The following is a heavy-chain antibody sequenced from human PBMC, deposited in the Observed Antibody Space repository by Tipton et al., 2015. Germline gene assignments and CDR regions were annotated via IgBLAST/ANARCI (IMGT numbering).Heavy chain of an antibody. V-gene: IGHV1-69*01. CDR3: ARAVAGTFDY. CDR2: IIPVFGTA. Sequence: QSGPEVKKPGSSVKVSCKLSGGTFTSYAINWLRQAPGQGLEWMGGIIPVFGTANYAQSFQDRVTITADESTSTAYVELSGLRSEDTAVYYCARAVAGTFDYWGQGTLVTVSS. D-gene: IGHD6-19*01. J-gene: IGHJ4*02. CDR1: GGTFTSYA.